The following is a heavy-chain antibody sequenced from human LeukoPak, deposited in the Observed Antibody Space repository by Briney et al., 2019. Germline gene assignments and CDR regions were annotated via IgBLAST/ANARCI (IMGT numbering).Heavy chain of an antibody. CDR3: ARGFTITMIPASNFDY. J-gene: IGHJ4*02. CDR2: INPNSGGT. CDR1: GYTLTGYY. Sequence: ASVNDSCKASGYTLTGYYMHWLRQPPGKGREGMGWINPNSGGTNYAQKFQGRVTMTRDTSISTAYMELSRLRSDDTAVYYCARGFTITMIPASNFDYWGQGTLVTVSS. V-gene: IGHV1-2*02. D-gene: IGHD3-22*01.